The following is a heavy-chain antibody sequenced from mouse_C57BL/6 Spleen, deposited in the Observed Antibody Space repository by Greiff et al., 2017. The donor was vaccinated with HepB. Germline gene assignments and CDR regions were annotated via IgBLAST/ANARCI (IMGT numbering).Heavy chain of an antibody. CDR3: ARKSRDTNYSNYGYFEV. D-gene: IGHD2-5*01. Sequence: VMLVESGPGLVAPSQSLSITCTVSGFSFTSYAISWVRQPPGKGLEWLGVIWTGGGTNYNSALKSRLSISKDNSKSQFFLKMNRRQTDDTARYYCARKSRDTNYSNYGYFEVWGTGTTVTVSS. V-gene: IGHV2-9-1*01. CDR2: IWTGGGT. CDR1: GFSFTSYA. J-gene: IGHJ1*03.